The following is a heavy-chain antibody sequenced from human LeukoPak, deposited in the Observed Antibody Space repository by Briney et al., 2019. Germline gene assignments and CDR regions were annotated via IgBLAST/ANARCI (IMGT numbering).Heavy chain of an antibody. CDR1: GGSISSGDYS. Sequence: SETPSLTCAVSGGSISSGDYSWSWIRQPPGNGLEWIGYIYHTGNTNYNPSLKSRVTISVARSKNQFSLRLSSVTAADTAVYYCARARESMATAGSYFDYWGQGTLVTVSS. V-gene: IGHV4-30-2*01. D-gene: IGHD6-13*01. CDR2: IYHTGNT. CDR3: ARARESMATAGSYFDY. J-gene: IGHJ4*02.